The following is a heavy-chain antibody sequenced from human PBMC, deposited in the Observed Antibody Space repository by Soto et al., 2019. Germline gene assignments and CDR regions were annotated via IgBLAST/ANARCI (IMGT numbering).Heavy chain of an antibody. CDR1: GFTFSNYA. J-gene: IGHJ4*02. V-gene: IGHV3-23*01. D-gene: IGHD3-16*01. Sequence: PGGSLRLSCAASGFTFSNYAMTWVRQGPGKGLEWVSCISGSGGRSYYADSVKGRFTISRDNSKSTLYLQMNSLRAEDTAVYYCAKAYFVWSSEQPYYFDYWGQGTLVTVSS. CDR2: ISGSGGRS. CDR3: AKAYFVWSSEQPYYFDY.